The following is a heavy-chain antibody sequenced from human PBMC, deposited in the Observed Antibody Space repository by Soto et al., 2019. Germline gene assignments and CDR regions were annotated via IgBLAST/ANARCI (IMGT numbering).Heavy chain of an antibody. J-gene: IGHJ4*02. Sequence: QVQLVQSGAEVKKPGSSVKVSCKASGGTFSSYTISWVRQAPGQGLEWMGRIIPILGIANYAQKFQGRVTITADKSTSTAYRELSSLRSEDTAVYYCAREGGSGWYGYWGQGTLVTVSS. CDR1: GGTFSSYT. CDR3: AREGGSGWYGY. D-gene: IGHD6-19*01. CDR2: IIPILGIA. V-gene: IGHV1-69*08.